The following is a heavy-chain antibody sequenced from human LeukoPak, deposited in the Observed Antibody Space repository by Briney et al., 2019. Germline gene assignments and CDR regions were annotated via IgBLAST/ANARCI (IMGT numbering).Heavy chain of an antibody. CDR1: GGSFSGYY. CDR3: ARLAGSSGWFDP. D-gene: IGHD6-6*01. Sequence: SETLSLTCAVYGGSFSGYYWSWIRQPPGKGLEWIGEINHSGSTNYNPSLKSRVTISVDTSKNQFSLKLSSVTAADTAVYYCARLAGSSGWFDPWGQGTLVTVSS. J-gene: IGHJ5*02. V-gene: IGHV4-34*01. CDR2: INHSGST.